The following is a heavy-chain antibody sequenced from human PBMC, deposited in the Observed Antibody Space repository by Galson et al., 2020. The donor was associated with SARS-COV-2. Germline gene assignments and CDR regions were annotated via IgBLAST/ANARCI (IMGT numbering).Heavy chain of an antibody. CDR1: GFTFSSYS. CDR2: ISSSSTTI. Sequence: GESLKISCAASGFTFSSYSMNWVRQAPGKGLEWVSYISSSSTTIYYAHSVKGRFTISRDNAKNSLYLQMNSLRDEDTAVYYCARDRYCGGDCWAYDFYYGMDVWGQGTTVTVSS. D-gene: IGHD2-21*02. V-gene: IGHV3-48*02. J-gene: IGHJ6*02. CDR3: ARDRYCGGDCWAYDFYYGMDV.